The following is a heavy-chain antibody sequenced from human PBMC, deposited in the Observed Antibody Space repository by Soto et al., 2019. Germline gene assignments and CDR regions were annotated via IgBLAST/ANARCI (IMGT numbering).Heavy chain of an antibody. CDR3: VAGSPFEY. CDR1: GFIFGYAW. V-gene: IGHV3-15*05. J-gene: IGHJ4*02. CDR2: VKRKSDGETT. Sequence: GWSLRLSCAGSGFIFGYAWLSWVRQAPGKGLEWVGRVKRKSDGETTDYAAPVTGRFTISRDDSKPTVYLQMNSLKVEDTGIYYCVAGSPFEYWGQGTLVTV. D-gene: IGHD1-26*01.